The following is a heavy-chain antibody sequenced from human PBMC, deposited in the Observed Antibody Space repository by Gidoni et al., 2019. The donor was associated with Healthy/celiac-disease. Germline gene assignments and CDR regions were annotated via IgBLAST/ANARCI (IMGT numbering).Heavy chain of an antibody. CDR1: GGSLSSGGYY. J-gene: IGHJ3*02. CDR2: IYYNGST. V-gene: IGHV4-31*03. Sequence: QVQLQESGPGLVKPSQTLSLTCTVSGGSLSSGGYYWSWIRQHPGKGLEWIGYIYYNGSTYYNPSLKSRVTISVDTSKNQFSLKLSSVTAADTAVYYCGRDHELEGSSSWYGAFDIWGQGTMVTVSS. D-gene: IGHD6-13*01. CDR3: GRDHELEGSSSWYGAFDI.